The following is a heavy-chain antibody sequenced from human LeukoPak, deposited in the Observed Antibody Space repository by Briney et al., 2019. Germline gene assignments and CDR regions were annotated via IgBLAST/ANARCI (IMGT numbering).Heavy chain of an antibody. V-gene: IGHV3-74*01. Sequence: PGGSLRLSFAASGFTFSKYWTHWVRQAPGKGLVWVSRINSDGSRTNYADSVKGRFTISRDNAKNTLYLHMNSLRADDTAIYYCTYDHFDSWGQGTLVTVSS. CDR3: TYDHFDS. J-gene: IGHJ4*02. CDR2: INSDGSRT. CDR1: GFTFSKYW. D-gene: IGHD2-21*01.